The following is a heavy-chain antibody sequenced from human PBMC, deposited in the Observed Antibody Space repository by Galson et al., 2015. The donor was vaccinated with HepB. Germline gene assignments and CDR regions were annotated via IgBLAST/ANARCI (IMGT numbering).Heavy chain of an antibody. CDR3: ARAEGIAAAGEFDY. CDR2: IYYSGSA. V-gene: IGHV4-59*01. J-gene: IGHJ4*02. D-gene: IGHD6-13*01. CDR1: GGSISSYY. Sequence: LSLTCTVPGGSISSYYWSWIRQPPGKGLEWIGYIYYSGSANYNPSLKSRVTISVDTSKNQFSLKLSSVTAADTAVYYCARAEGIAAAGEFDYWGQGTLVTVSS.